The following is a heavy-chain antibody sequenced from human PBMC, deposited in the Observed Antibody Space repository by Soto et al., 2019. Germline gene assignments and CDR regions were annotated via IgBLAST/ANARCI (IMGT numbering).Heavy chain of an antibody. CDR2: ISAYNGNT. CDR3: ARKGDSSSWYRGDNWFDP. V-gene: IGHV1-18*01. D-gene: IGHD6-13*01. CDR1: GYTFTSYG. J-gene: IGHJ5*02. Sequence: ASVKVSCKASGYTFTSYGISWVRQAPGQGLEWMGWISAYNGNTNYAQKLQGRVTMTTDTSTSTAYMELRSLRSDDTAVYYCARKGDSSSWYRGDNWFDPWGQGTLVTVSS.